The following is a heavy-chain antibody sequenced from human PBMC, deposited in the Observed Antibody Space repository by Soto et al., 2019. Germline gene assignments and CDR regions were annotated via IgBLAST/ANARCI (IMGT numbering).Heavy chain of an antibody. CDR2: TYYRSKWYN. Sequence: QVQLQQSGPGLVKPSQTLSLTCAISGDSVSSNSAAWNWIRQSPSRGLEWLGRTYYRSKWYNDYAVSVKSRITINPDTYKNQFSLQLNSVTPEDTAVYYCARWGGVGGYVRGNYYGMDVWGQGTTVTVSS. CDR1: GDSVSSNSAA. J-gene: IGHJ6*02. CDR3: ARWGGVGGYVRGNYYGMDV. D-gene: IGHD5-12*01. V-gene: IGHV6-1*01.